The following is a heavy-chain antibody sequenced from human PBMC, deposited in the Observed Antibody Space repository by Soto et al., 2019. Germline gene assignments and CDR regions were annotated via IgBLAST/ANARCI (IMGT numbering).Heavy chain of an antibody. J-gene: IGHJ4*02. CDR3: ARWKSTGWYSIYY. Sequence: ASLWDPWNAFEDTRINYASHGVSQTPGQRLEWMGWINAGNGNRKYSQKFQGRVTITRDTSASTAFMELSSLRSEDTAVYYCARWKSTGWYSIYYWGQGTLVTVSS. D-gene: IGHD6-19*01. CDR1: EDTRINYA. V-gene: IGHV1-3*01. CDR2: INAGNGNR.